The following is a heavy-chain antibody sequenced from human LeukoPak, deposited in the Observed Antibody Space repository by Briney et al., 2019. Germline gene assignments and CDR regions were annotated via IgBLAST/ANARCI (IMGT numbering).Heavy chain of an antibody. CDR1: AYSITNGYY. V-gene: IGHV4-38-2*02. J-gene: IGHJ6*03. CDR2: IYHSGST. CDR3: ARDETYTSDLQPNHYYYYMDV. D-gene: IGHD2-21*02. Sequence: PSETLSLTCTVSAYSITNGYYWGWIRQAPGKGLEWIGSIYHSGSTYYNPSLKSRVTISVDTSKNQFSLKLSSVTAADTAVYYCARDETYTSDLQPNHYYYYMDVWGKGTTVTVSS.